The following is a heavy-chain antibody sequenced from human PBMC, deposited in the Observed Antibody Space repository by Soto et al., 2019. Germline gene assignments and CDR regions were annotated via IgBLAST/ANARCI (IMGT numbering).Heavy chain of an antibody. CDR1: GGSISSYY. Sequence: SETLSLTCTVSGGSISSYYWSWIRQPPGKGLEWIGYIYYSGSTNYNPSLKSRVTISVDTSKNQFSLKLSSVTAADTAVYCCARRGSGYYYYYMDVWGKGTTVTVSS. J-gene: IGHJ6*03. D-gene: IGHD3-10*01. V-gene: IGHV4-59*01. CDR3: ARRGSGYYYYYMDV. CDR2: IYYSGST.